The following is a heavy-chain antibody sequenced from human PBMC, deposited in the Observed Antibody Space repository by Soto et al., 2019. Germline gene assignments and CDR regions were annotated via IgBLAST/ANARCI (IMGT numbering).Heavy chain of an antibody. V-gene: IGHV1-18*01. D-gene: IGHD1-26*01. J-gene: IGHJ6*02. CDR1: GYTFTTSG. Sequence: QVQLVQSGPEVRKPGASVKVSCEASGYTFTTSGISWVRQFPGQGLGWWGWISTYNGDTNSAQNFQARVLMTADTSTGTAYMELMSLKSDDTAVYYCARQGSWPYYYYGLDVWGQGTTVTVSS. CDR3: ARQGSWPYYYYGLDV. CDR2: ISTYNGDT.